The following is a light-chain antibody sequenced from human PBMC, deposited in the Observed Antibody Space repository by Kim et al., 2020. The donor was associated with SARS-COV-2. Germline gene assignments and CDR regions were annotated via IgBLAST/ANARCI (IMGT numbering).Light chain of an antibody. J-gene: IGLJ3*02. CDR3: NSRDSSGNHLGV. CDR2: GKN. Sequence: LGRTVRITCQGDSLRRYYASWYQQKPGQAPVLVIYGKNNRPSGIPDRFSGSSSGNTASLTITGAQAEDEADYYCNSRDSSGNHLGVFGGGTQLTVL. CDR1: SLRRYY. V-gene: IGLV3-19*01.